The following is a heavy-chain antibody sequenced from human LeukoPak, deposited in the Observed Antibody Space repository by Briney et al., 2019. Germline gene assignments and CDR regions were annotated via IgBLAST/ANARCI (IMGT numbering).Heavy chain of an antibody. V-gene: IGHV3-72*01. CDR3: ARVEVVVTGDYYFDY. CDR2: IRKKPNSYTT. J-gene: IGHJ4*02. D-gene: IGHD7-27*01. Sequence: LSLTCTVSGGSISSSSYYWGWIRQLPGKGLEWVGRIRKKPNSYTTEYAASVKGRFTISRDDSKNSLYLQMNSLKTEDTAVYYCARVEVVVTGDYYFDYWGQGTLVTVSS. CDR1: GGSISSSSYY.